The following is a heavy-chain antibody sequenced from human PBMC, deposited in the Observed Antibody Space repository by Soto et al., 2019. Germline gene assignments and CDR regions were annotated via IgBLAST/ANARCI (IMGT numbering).Heavy chain of an antibody. CDR2: IYYSGST. V-gene: IGHV4-31*03. D-gene: IGHD2-15*01. J-gene: IGHJ5*02. Sequence: SETLSLTCTVSGGSISSGGYYWSWIRQHPGKGLEWIGYIYYSGSTYYNPSLKSRVTISVDTSKNQFSLKLSSVTAADTAVYYCARGVVVVAATENWFDPWGQGTLVTVSS. CDR1: GGSISSGGYY. CDR3: ARGVVVVAATENWFDP.